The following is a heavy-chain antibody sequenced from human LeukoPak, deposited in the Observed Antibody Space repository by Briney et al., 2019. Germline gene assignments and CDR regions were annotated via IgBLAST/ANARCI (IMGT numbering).Heavy chain of an antibody. V-gene: IGHV3-74*01. CDR2: IASDGSST. CDR1: GFTFSSYW. Sequence: GGSLRLSCAASGFTFSSYWMNWVRQAPGKGLVWVSRIASDGSSTTYADSVKGRFSISRDNAKNTLYLQMNSLRVEDTAVYYCAKDPNYDSSGYSHFDYWGQGTLVTVSS. D-gene: IGHD3-22*01. CDR3: AKDPNYDSSGYSHFDY. J-gene: IGHJ4*02.